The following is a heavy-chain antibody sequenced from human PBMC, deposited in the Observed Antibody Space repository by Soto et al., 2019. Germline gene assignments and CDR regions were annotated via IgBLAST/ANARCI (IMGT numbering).Heavy chain of an antibody. Sequence: SGPTLVNPTQTLTLTCTFSGFSLSTSGMRVSWIRQPPGKALEWLARIDSNDDKFYNTSLKTRLTISKDSSKNQVVLTMTNMDPVDTATYYCARMFHCSGGTCLFDYWGQGALVTVSS. J-gene: IGHJ4*02. V-gene: IGHV2-70*04. CDR3: ARMFHCSGGTCLFDY. CDR1: GFSLSTSGMR. D-gene: IGHD2-15*01. CDR2: IDSNDDK.